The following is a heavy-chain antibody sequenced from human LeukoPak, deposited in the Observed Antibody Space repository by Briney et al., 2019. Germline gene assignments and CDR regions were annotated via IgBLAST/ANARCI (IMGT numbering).Heavy chain of an antibody. CDR3: ARQDYGDYVWFEP. J-gene: IGHJ5*02. CDR1: GYSISSGYY. Sequence: PSETLSLTCAVSGYSISSGYYWGWIRQPPGKGLEWIGSIYHSGSTYYNPSLKSRVTISVDTSKNRFSLKLSSVTAADTAVYYCARQDYGDYVWFEPWGQGTLVTVSS. CDR2: IYHSGST. V-gene: IGHV4-38-2*01. D-gene: IGHD4-17*01.